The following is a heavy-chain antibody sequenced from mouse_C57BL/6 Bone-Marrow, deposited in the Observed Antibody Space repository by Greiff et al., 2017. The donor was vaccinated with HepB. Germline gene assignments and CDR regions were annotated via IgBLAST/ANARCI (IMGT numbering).Heavy chain of an antibody. Sequence: EVQLQESGGGLVQPGGSLKLSCAASGFTFSDYYMYWVRQTPEKRLEWVAYISNGGGSTYYPDTVKGRFTISRDNAKNTLYLQMSRLKSEDTAMYYCARLLRYGAMDYWGQGTSVTVSS. CDR2: ISNGGGST. V-gene: IGHV5-12*01. J-gene: IGHJ4*01. CDR1: GFTFSDYY. D-gene: IGHD1-1*01. CDR3: ARLLRYGAMDY.